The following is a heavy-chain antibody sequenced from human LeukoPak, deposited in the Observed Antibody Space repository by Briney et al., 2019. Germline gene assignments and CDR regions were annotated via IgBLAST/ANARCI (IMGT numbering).Heavy chain of an antibody. J-gene: IGHJ6*02. V-gene: IGHV1-18*01. Sequence: ASVKVSCKASGYPFTSYDVSWVRQAPGQGLEWMGWISAYNGNTNYAQKLQGRVTMTTDTSTSTAYMELRSLRSDDTAVYYCARDSSSWFYYYYGMDVWGQGTTVTVSS. CDR1: GYPFTSYD. CDR3: ARDSSSWFYYYYGMDV. CDR2: ISAYNGNT. D-gene: IGHD6-13*01.